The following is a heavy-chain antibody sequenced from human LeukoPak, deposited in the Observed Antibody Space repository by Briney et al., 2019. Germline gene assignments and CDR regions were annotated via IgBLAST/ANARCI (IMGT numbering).Heavy chain of an antibody. CDR2: IDPSYRRA. D-gene: IGHD2-8*02. Sequence: ASVKLSCKTSGYTFTTSYLNWVRQAPGQGLEWMGKIDPSYRRAFYAQKFQGRVTMTRDTSTSTVYMELSSLTSEDTAVYFCARVMGYCTVSSCPGMDVWGQGTTVTVSS. J-gene: IGHJ6*02. CDR3: ARVMGYCTVSSCPGMDV. CDR1: GYTFTTSY. V-gene: IGHV1-46*01.